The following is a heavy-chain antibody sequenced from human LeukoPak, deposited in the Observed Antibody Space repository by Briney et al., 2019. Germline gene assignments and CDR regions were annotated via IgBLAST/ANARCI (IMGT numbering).Heavy chain of an antibody. CDR1: GFTFSSYE. CDR2: ISSSGGTI. CDR3: ARTYDFWSGYLDY. J-gene: IGHJ4*02. D-gene: IGHD3-3*01. Sequence: GGSLRLSCAASGFTFSSYEMNGVRQAPGEGRGGVSYISSSGGTIYYADSVKGRFTISRDNAKNSLYLQMNSLRAEDTAVYYCARTYDFWSGYLDYWGQGTLVTVSS. V-gene: IGHV3-48*03.